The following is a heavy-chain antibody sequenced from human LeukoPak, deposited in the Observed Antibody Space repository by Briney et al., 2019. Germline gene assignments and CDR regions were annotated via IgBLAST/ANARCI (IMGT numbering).Heavy chain of an antibody. CDR3: ARDLHGDYASYYHGMDV. V-gene: IGHV3-66*02. CDR2: IYSGGST. J-gene: IGHJ6*02. CDR1: GFTVSSNY. Sequence: GGSLRLSCAASGFTVSSNYMSWVRQAPGKGLEWVSVIYSGGSTYYADSVKGRFTISRDNSKNTLYLQMNSLRAEDTAVYYCARDLHGDYASYYHGMDVWGQGTTVTVSS. D-gene: IGHD4-17*01.